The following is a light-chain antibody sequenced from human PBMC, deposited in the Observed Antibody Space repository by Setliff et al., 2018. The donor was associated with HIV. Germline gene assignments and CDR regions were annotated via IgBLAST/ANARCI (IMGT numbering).Light chain of an antibody. CDR1: SSNIGSNY. CDR2: RNN. Sequence: QSALAQPPSASGTPGQRVTISCSGSSSNIGSNYVYWYQQLPGTAPKILIYRNNQRPSGVPDRFSGSKSGTSASLAISGRRSGDEADYYCATWDDSLSGVVFGGGTKVTVL. J-gene: IGLJ2*01. CDR3: ATWDDSLSGVV. V-gene: IGLV1-47*01.